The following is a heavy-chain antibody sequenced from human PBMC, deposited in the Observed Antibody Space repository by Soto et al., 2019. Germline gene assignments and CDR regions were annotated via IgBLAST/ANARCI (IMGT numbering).Heavy chain of an antibody. CDR3: AREGAARPDNYYYGMDV. CDR1: GITISSNY. J-gene: IGHJ6*02. D-gene: IGHD6-6*01. Sequence: GGALRLSWAASGITISSNYMSWVRQAGGKGLEWGSVIYSGGSTYYADTVKGRITISRDNSKNTLYLQMNSLRAEDTAVYYCAREGAARPDNYYYGMDVWGQGTTVTVSS. V-gene: IGHV3-53*01. CDR2: IYSGGST.